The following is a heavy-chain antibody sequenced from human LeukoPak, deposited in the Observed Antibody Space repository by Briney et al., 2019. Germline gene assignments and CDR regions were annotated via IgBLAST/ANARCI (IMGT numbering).Heavy chain of an antibody. V-gene: IGHV4-39*01. CDR2: VYHSGNT. D-gene: IGHD1-7*01. J-gene: IGHJ4*02. CDR3: ARVSPQTTPFDY. Sequence: SETLSLTRSVSGGSISSGAYSGGWIRQPPGKGLEWIGSVYHSGNTYYNPSLQSRVTISVDTSKNQFSLKLTSVTAADTAVYYCARVSPQTTPFDYWGQGTLVTVSS. CDR1: GGSISSGAYS.